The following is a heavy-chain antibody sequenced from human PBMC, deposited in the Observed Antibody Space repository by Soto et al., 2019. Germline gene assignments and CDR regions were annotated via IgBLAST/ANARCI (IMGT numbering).Heavy chain of an antibody. V-gene: IGHV4-59*01. CDR3: ASSYYDILTGQGYWFDP. Sequence: SETLSLTCTVSGGSISSYYWSWIRQPPGKGLEWIGYIYYSGSTNYNPSLKSRVTISVDTSKNQFSLKLSSVTAADTAVYYCASSYYDILTGQGYWFDPWGQGTLVTVSS. CDR1: GGSISSYY. CDR2: IYYSGST. J-gene: IGHJ5*02. D-gene: IGHD3-9*01.